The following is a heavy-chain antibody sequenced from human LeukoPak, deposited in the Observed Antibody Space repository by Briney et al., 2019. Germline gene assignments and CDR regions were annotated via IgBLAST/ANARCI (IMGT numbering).Heavy chain of an antibody. CDR3: ARGPPNWGYDY. CDR2: MSPNSGDT. D-gene: IGHD7-27*01. J-gene: IGHJ4*02. CDR1: GYTFTSYD. V-gene: IGHV1-8*01. Sequence: ASVKVSCKASGYTFTSYDFNWVRQATGQRPEWMGWMSPNSGDTGYAQEFQDRVTMTRNTSISTAYMELSSLRSDDTAVYYCARGPPNWGYDYWGPGTLATVSS.